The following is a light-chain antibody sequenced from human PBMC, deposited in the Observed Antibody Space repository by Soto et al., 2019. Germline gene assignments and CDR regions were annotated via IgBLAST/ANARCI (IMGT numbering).Light chain of an antibody. J-gene: IGLJ1*01. CDR2: ANS. V-gene: IGLV1-40*01. Sequence: QSVLTQPPSVSGAPGQRVIVPCTGSTSNIGAGYDVHWYQQLPGTSPKLPIFANSNRPSGVPDRFSASRSGSSASLTITGLQAEDEADYYCQSYDTSLSGSYVFGSGTKVTVL. CDR1: TSNIGAGYD. CDR3: QSYDTSLSGSYV.